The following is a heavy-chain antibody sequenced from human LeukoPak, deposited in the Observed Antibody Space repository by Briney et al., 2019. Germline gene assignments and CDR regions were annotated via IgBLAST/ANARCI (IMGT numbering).Heavy chain of an antibody. CDR2: INPNSGGT. Sequence: ASVKVSCKASGYTFTGYYMHWVRQAPGQGLEWMGWINPNSGGTNYAQKFQGRVTMTRDTSISTAYMELSRLRSDDTAVYYCARGGYCSGGSCYSPYHYYYMDVWGKGTTVTISS. J-gene: IGHJ6*03. CDR1: GYTFTGYY. CDR3: ARGGYCSGGSCYSPYHYYYMDV. D-gene: IGHD2-15*01. V-gene: IGHV1-2*02.